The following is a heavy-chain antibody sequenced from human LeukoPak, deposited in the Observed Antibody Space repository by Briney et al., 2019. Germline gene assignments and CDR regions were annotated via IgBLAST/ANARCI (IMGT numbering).Heavy chain of an antibody. Sequence: PSETLSLTCAVYGESFTTFYWGWIRQTPGKGLEWIGEINHTGSTNYNPSLKSRVTISIDTSKNQFSLKLSSVTAADTAVYYCARRGLPAMVRGVIRKNWFDPWGQGTLVTVSS. CDR3: ARRGLPAMVRGVIRKNWFDP. D-gene: IGHD3-10*01. V-gene: IGHV4-34*01. CDR2: INHTGST. CDR1: GESFTTFY. J-gene: IGHJ5*02.